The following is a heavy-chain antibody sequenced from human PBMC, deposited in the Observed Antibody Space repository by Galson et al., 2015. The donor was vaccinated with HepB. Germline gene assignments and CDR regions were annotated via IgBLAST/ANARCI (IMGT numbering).Heavy chain of an antibody. CDR3: AREARIAAPASLDY. D-gene: IGHD6-13*01. V-gene: IGHV3-33*01. Sequence: SMRPCCAASGFTVSTSGMHWVRQAPGEGLEWVVVISYDGSNQYYADSDKARFTIPRDNFRNTLYLQMSSLSAEDTALYYCAREARIAAPASLDYWGQGTLVTVSS. CDR1: GFTVSTSG. J-gene: IGHJ4*02. CDR2: ISYDGSNQ.